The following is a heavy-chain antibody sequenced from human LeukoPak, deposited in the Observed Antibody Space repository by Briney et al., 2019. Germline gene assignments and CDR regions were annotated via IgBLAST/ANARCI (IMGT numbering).Heavy chain of an antibody. Sequence: GRSLRLSCAASGFIVDDYAMHWVRQAPGKGLGWVSSISWNSRTIAYADSVKGRFTIARDNGKNSLYLQMNSLRSEDTALYYCAKDKSSTTKYYGMDVWGQGTTVTVSS. CDR2: ISWNSRTI. CDR3: AKDKSSTTKYYGMDV. J-gene: IGHJ6*02. D-gene: IGHD2/OR15-2a*01. V-gene: IGHV3-9*01. CDR1: GFIVDDYA.